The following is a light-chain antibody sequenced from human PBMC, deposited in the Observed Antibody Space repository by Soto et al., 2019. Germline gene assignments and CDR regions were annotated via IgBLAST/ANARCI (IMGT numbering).Light chain of an antibody. CDR2: WAS. CDR1: QSVLYSSNNKNY. CDR3: QQYYSTPIT. Sequence: DIVMTQSPDSLAVSLGERATINCKSSQSVLYSSNNKNYLVWYQQKPGQPPKLLFSWASTRESGVPDRFRGSGSGTDFTLTISSLQAEDVAVYYCQQYYSTPITFGQGTRLEIK. J-gene: IGKJ5*01. V-gene: IGKV4-1*01.